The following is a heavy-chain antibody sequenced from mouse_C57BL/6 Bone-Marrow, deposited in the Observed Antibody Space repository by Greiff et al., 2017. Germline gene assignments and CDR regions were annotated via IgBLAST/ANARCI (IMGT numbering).Heavy chain of an antibody. CDR1: GFTFSSYA. J-gene: IGHJ3*01. D-gene: IGHD1-1*01. V-gene: IGHV5-4*03. Sequence: EVKLVESGGGLVKPGGSLKLSCAASGFTFSSYAMSWVRQTPEKRLEWVATISDGGSYTYYPDNVKGRFTISRDNAKNNLYLQMSHLKSEDTAMYYCARGILIRYYWGQGTLVTVSA. CDR2: ISDGGSYT. CDR3: ARGILIRYY.